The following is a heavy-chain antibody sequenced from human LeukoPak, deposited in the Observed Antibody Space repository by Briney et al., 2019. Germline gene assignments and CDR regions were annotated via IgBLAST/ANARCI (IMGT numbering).Heavy chain of an antibody. V-gene: IGHV3-9*01. Sequence: PGRSLRLSCAASGFTFDDYAMHWVRHAPGKGLEWVSGISWNSVSIGYADSVKGRFTISRDNAKNSLYLQMNSLRAEDTALYYCAKERVSGWYPNYYYYYGMDVWGQGTTVTVSS. CDR1: GFTFDDYA. D-gene: IGHD6-19*01. J-gene: IGHJ6*02. CDR2: ISWNSVSI. CDR3: AKERVSGWYPNYYYYYGMDV.